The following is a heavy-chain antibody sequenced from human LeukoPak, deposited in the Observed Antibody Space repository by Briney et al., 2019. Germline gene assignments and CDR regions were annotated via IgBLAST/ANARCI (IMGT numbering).Heavy chain of an antibody. D-gene: IGHD3-16*01. CDR3: ATWGLHFDI. CDR1: GYTFTDYY. V-gene: IGHV1-2*02. J-gene: IGHJ3*02. CDR2: INSNSGGT. Sequence: ASVKVSCKTSGYTFTDYYMHWVRQAPGQGLEWMGWINSNSGGTNYAQKFQGRFTMTRDTSISTAYMDLSSLTSDDTAVYFCATWGLHFDIWGQGTMVTVAS.